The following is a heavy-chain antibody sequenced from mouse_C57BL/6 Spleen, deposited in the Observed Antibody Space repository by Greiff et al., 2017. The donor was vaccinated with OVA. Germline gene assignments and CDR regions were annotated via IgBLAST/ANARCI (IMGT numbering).Heavy chain of an antibody. D-gene: IGHD3-2*02. CDR1: GYTFTSYG. J-gene: IGHJ3*01. V-gene: IGHV1-81*01. CDR2: IYPRSGNT. Sequence: VQLQQSGAELARPGASVKLSCKASGYTFTSYGISWVKQRTGQGLEWIGEIYPRSGNTYYTEKFKGKATLTADKSSSTAYMELRSLTSEDSAVDFCARSSETAQAWFAYWGQGTLVTVSA. CDR3: ARSSETAQAWFAY.